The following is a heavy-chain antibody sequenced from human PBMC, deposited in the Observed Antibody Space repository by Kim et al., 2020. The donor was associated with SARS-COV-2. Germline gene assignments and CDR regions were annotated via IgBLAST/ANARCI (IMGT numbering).Heavy chain of an antibody. CDR1: GGSISSYY. D-gene: IGHD5-12*01. CDR3: ARLKWSGYDYVSYFDY. Sequence: SETLSLTCTVSGGSISSYYWSWIRQPPGKGLEWIGYIYYSGSTNYNPSLKSRVTISVDTSKNQFSLKLSSVTAADTAVYYCARLKWSGYDYVSYFDYWGQGTLVTVSS. J-gene: IGHJ4*02. V-gene: IGHV4-59*08. CDR2: IYYSGST.